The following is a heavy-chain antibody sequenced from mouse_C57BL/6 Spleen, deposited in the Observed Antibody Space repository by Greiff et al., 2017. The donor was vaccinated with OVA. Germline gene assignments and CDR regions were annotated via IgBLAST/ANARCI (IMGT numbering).Heavy chain of an antibody. Sequence: VQLQQSGAELVRPGTSVKVSCKASGYAFTNYLIEWVKQRPGQGLEWIGVINPGSGGTNYNEKFKGKATLTADKSSSTAYMQLSSLTSEDSAVYFCARSGYYYGSSYWYFDGWGTGTTVTVSS. V-gene: IGHV1-54*01. D-gene: IGHD1-1*01. CDR2: INPGSGGT. CDR1: GYAFTNYL. J-gene: IGHJ1*03. CDR3: ARSGYYYGSSYWYFDG.